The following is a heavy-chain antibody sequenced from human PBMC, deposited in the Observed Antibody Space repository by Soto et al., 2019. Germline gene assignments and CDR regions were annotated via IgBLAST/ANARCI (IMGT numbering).Heavy chain of an antibody. CDR2: FFSDAER. J-gene: IGHJ6*02. D-gene: IGHD4-17*01. CDR3: ARMDGDYNYYGLDV. V-gene: IGHV2-26*01. Sequence: QVTLKESGPVLVKPTETLTLTCSVSGFSLTNGRMGVSWFRQPPGKALEWLAHFFSDAERSYSTSMQSRLNMYKDSSGSQVVLTMTNMAPADTATYFCARMDGDYNYYGLDVWGHGIAVTVSS. CDR1: GFSLTNGRMG.